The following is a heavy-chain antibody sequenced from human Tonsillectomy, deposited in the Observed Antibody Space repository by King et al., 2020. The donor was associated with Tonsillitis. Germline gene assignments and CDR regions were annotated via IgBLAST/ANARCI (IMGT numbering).Heavy chain of an antibody. CDR3: AKGAIAATILTPGDY. V-gene: IGHV3-30*18. Sequence: QLVQSGGGVVQPGRSLRLSCAASGFTFSSYGIHWVRQAPGKGLEWVAVISYDGSNKYFTDSVKGRFTISRGNSKNTLYLQMNSLRPEDTAVYYCAKGAIAATILTPGDYWGQGTLVTVSS. D-gene: IGHD3-9*01. CDR1: GFTFSSYG. J-gene: IGHJ4*02. CDR2: ISYDGSNK.